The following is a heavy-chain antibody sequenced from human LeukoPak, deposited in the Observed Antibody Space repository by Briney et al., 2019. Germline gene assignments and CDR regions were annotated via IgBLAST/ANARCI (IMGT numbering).Heavy chain of an antibody. CDR1: GGSFSGDF. CDR3: ARSDFSSAYFDC. V-gene: IGHV4-34*01. Sequence: SETLSLTCTVYGGSFSGDFWSWIRQSPGKGLEWIGEINHSGSTNYNPSLKSRVTISVDTSKNQFSLKLSSVTAADTAVYYCARSDFSSAYFDCWGQGTLVTVSS. J-gene: IGHJ4*02. CDR2: INHSGST. D-gene: IGHD3-3*01.